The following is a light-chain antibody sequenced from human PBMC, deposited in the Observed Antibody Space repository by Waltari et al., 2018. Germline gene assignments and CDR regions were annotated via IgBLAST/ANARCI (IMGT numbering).Light chain of an antibody. V-gene: IGKV3-11*01. Sequence: LTQSPATLSLSPGERATLSCRASQSIGSHLAWFQQKPGQAPRLLIYDASNTATGIPARFSGSGSGTDFTLTISSLEPEDFAVYYCQQRSTWPLTFGGGTKVEIK. CDR3: QQRSTWPLT. CDR2: DAS. J-gene: IGKJ4*01. CDR1: QSIGSH.